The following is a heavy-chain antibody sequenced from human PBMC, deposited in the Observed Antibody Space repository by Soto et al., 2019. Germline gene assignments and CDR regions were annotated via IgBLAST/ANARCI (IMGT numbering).Heavy chain of an antibody. CDR2: IYWDDDK. CDR3: AHSMARYFDWLLRGAFDI. Sequence: QITLKESGPTLVKPTQTLTLTCTFSGFSLSTSGVGVGWIRQPPGKALEWLALIYWDDDKRYSPSLKSRLTITKYTSKNQVFLTIDNMDPLDSATYYCAHSMARYFDWLLRGAFDIWGQGTMVTVSS. D-gene: IGHD3-9*01. J-gene: IGHJ3*02. CDR1: GFSLSTSGVG. V-gene: IGHV2-5*02.